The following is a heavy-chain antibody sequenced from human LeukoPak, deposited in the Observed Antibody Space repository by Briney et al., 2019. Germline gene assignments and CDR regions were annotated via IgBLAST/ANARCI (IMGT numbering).Heavy chain of an antibody. D-gene: IGHD2-2*01. CDR3: AREAVWYCSSTSCDDY. Sequence: KPGGSLRLSCAASGFTFSSYSMNWVRQAPGKGLEWVSSISSSSSYIYYADSVKGRFTISRDNAKNSLYLQMNSLRAEDTAVYYCAREAVWYCSSTSCDDYWGQGTLVTVSS. J-gene: IGHJ4*02. CDR2: ISSSSSYI. V-gene: IGHV3-21*01. CDR1: GFTFSSYS.